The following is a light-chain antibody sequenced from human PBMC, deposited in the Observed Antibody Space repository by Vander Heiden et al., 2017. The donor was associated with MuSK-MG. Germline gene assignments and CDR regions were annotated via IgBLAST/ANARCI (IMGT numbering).Light chain of an antibody. CDR3: QTGDSTHVV. J-gene: IGLJ2*01. V-gene: IGLV3-1*01. CDR2: EDS. CDR1: KLGNKY. Sequence: SSELTQPPSVSVSPGQTASITCSGDKLGNKYVCWYQQKPGQSPVLVIEEDSRRTAGIPDRFSGSNSGNTATLTISGTQARDEADYYWQTGDSTHVVFGGGTKLTVL.